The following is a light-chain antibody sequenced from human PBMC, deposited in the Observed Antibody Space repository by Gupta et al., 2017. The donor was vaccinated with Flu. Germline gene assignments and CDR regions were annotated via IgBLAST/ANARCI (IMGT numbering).Light chain of an antibody. Sequence: DIQMSQSPSSLSASVGDRVTITCRASQDIRIHLAWFQQRPGKAPKSLIYGASTLENGVPSRFSGSGSGTDFTLTINSLQPEDSATYYCHHDDSYPLSFDGGTKVEI. CDR2: GAS. CDR1: QDIRIH. CDR3: HHDDSYPLS. J-gene: IGKJ4*01. V-gene: IGKV1-16*01.